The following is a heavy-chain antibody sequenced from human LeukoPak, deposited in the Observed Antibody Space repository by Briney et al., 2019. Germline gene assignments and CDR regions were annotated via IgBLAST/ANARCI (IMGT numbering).Heavy chain of an antibody. CDR3: ARGSLGTIAVAGTLDY. D-gene: IGHD6-19*01. CDR2: IWYDGGNK. CDR1: GFTFSNYG. V-gene: IGHV3-33*01. Sequence: GGSLRLSCAASGFTFSNYGMHWVRQAPGKGLEWVAVIWYDGGNKYYADSVKGRFTISRDNSKNTLYLLMNSLRAEDTAVYYCARGSLGTIAVAGTLDYWGQGTLVTVSS. J-gene: IGHJ4*02.